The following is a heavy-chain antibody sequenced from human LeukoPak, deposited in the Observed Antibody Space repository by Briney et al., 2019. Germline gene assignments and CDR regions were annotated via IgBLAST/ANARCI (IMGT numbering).Heavy chain of an antibody. CDR3: AKRDVWGSYRHGYFDY. D-gene: IGHD3-16*02. CDR2: ISGSGGST. J-gene: IGHJ4*02. V-gene: IGHV3-23*01. Sequence: GGSLRLFCAASGFTFSSYAMSWVRQAPGKGLEWVSAISGSGGSTYYADSVKGRFTISRDNSKNTLYLQMNSLRAEDTAVYYCAKRDVWGSYRHGYFDYWGQGTLVTVSS. CDR1: GFTFSSYA.